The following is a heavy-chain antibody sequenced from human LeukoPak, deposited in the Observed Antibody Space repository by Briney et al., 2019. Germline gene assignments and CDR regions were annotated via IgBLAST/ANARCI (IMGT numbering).Heavy chain of an antibody. CDR3: ARDLNTGMDV. CDR1: GFTFSSYG. CDR2: ISSSGRTI. J-gene: IGHJ6*02. V-gene: IGHV3-48*03. Sequence: GGSLRLSCGASGFTFSSYGMHWVRQAPGKGLEWLSYISSSGRTIHYADSVKGRFTISRDNAQKLLYLQMNSLRAEDTAIYYCARDLNTGMDVWGRGTTVTVSS.